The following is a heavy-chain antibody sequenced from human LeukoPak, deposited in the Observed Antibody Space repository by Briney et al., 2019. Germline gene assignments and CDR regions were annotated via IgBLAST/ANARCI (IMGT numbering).Heavy chain of an antibody. CDR3: ATDLAVAGYYYYYYMDV. CDR2: FDPEDGET. V-gene: IGHV1-24*01. CDR1: GYTLTELS. D-gene: IGHD6-19*01. Sequence: GASVKVSCKVSGYTLTELSMHWVRQAPGKGLGWMGGFDPEDGETIYAQKFQGRVTMTEDTSTDTAYMELSSLRSEDTAVYYCATDLAVAGYYYYYYMDVWGKGTTVTVSS. J-gene: IGHJ6*03.